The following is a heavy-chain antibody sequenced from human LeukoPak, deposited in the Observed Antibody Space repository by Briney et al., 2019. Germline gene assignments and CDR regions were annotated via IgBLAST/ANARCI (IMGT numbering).Heavy chain of an antibody. V-gene: IGHV1-18*01. D-gene: IGHD3-9*01. CDR3: ARTFPVLRYFDWLDQERYFDL. CDR1: GYTFTSNG. Sequence: ASVKVSCKASGYTFTSNGISWVRQAPGQGLEWMGWISAYNGNTNYEQKLQGRVTMTTDTSTSTAYMELSSLRSEDTAVYYCARTFPVLRYFDWLDQERYFDLWGRSTLVTVSS. J-gene: IGHJ2*01. CDR2: ISAYNGNT.